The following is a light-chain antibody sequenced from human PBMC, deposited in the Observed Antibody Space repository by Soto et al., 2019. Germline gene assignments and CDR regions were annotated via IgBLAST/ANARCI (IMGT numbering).Light chain of an antibody. Sequence: QAVVTQPPSVSGAPGQRVTISCTGIGAGSDVHWYQQLPGIAPKLLIFANNNRPSGVPDRFSGSKSGTSASLAITGLQAEDEADYYCQSYDSSLSGSVLFGGGTKLTVL. CDR2: ANN. CDR3: QSYDSSLSGSVL. CDR1: GAGSD. V-gene: IGLV1-40*01. J-gene: IGLJ2*01.